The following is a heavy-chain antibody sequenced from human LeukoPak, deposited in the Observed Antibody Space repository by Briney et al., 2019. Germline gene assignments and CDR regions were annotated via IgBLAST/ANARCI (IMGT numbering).Heavy chain of an antibody. D-gene: IGHD6-19*01. V-gene: IGHV3-7*01. CDR2: IKQDGSEK. J-gene: IGHJ3*02. CDR3: AGGAGWTSDI. CDR1: GFTFSRYW. Sequence: GGSLRLSCAASGFTFSRYWMNWVRQAPGKGLEWLANIKQDGSEKYYVDSVKGRFTISRDNAQNLVYLQLNSLRADDTAVYYCAGGAGWTSDIWGQGTLVIVSS.